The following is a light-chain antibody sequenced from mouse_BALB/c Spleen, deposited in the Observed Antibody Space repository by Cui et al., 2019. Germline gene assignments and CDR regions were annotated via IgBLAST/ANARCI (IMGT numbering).Light chain of an antibody. CDR1: SSVIY. CDR2: RTS. Sequence: QIVLTQSPAIMSASPGEKVTISCSDRSSVIYMYWYQQKPGSSPKPWIYRTSNLTSGVPARFSGSGSGTSYSLTISSMEAEDAATYYCQQYHSYPPTFGGGTKLEI. V-gene: IGKV4-61*01. CDR3: QQYHSYPPT. J-gene: IGKJ2*01.